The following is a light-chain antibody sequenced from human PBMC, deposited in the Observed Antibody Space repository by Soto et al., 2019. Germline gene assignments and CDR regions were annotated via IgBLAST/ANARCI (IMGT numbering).Light chain of an antibody. CDR3: QQYNNCPFS. V-gene: IGKV3-15*01. CDR1: QGVTTN. Sequence: IVMTQYPATLSVSPGERATLSCRAGQGVTTNFAWNQQKSGQSPRLLIYDVSTRATGVPASFSGTGSETDFALTISGLQSDDSAVCFCQQYNNCPFSFGRGTRREI. CDR2: DVS. J-gene: IGKJ5*01.